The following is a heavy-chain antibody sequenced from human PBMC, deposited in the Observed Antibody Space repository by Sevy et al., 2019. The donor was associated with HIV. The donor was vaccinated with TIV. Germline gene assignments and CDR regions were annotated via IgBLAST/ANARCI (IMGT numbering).Heavy chain of an antibody. CDR1: GFTFSSYA. Sequence: GGSLRLSCAASGFTFSSYAMSWVSQAPGKGLEWVSAISGSGGSTYYADSVKGRFTISRDNSKNTLYLQMNSLRAEDTAVYYCAKALLWFGEFADAFDIWGQGTMVTVSS. CDR2: ISGSGGST. V-gene: IGHV3-23*01. D-gene: IGHD3-10*01. J-gene: IGHJ3*02. CDR3: AKALLWFGEFADAFDI.